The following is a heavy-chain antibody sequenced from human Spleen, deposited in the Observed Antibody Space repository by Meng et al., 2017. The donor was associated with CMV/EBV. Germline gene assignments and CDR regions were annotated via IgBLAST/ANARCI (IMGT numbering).Heavy chain of an antibody. V-gene: IGHV4-61*01. CDR3: ARMVGGGRTTGTTYAFDI. J-gene: IGHJ3*02. Sequence: VSSGRYYWSWIRQPPGKGLEWIGYIYYSGSTNYNPSLKSRVTISVDTSKNQFSLKLSSVTAADTAVYYCARMVGGGRTTGTTYAFDIWGQGTMVTVSS. CDR1: VSSGRYY. D-gene: IGHD1-1*01. CDR2: IYYSGST.